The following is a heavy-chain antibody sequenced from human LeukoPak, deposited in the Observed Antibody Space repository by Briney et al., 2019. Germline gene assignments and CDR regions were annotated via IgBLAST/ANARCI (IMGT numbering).Heavy chain of an antibody. CDR2: GSESGGT. D-gene: IGHD1-26*01. Sequence: SETLSLTCAVYGGSLNGHYWSWIRQPPGKGLEWIGEGSESGGTKFNPSLKSRVTISADTSKNQFSLKLSSVTAADTAVYYCARLKDSGSYRGDYWGQGTLVTVSS. J-gene: IGHJ4*02. V-gene: IGHV4-34*01. CDR3: ARLKDSGSYRGDY. CDR1: GGSLNGHY.